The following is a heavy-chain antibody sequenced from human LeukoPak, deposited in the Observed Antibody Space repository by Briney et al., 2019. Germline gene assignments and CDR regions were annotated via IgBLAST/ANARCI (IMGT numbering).Heavy chain of an antibody. J-gene: IGHJ4*02. CDR1: GFTFSSYG. V-gene: IGHV3-23*01. CDR2: ISDSGDNT. CDR3: ASPRGYCRGCTCYSAFFDY. D-gene: IGHD2-15*01. Sequence: GGSLRLSCAAPGFTFSSYGMHWVRQAPGKGPEWVAAISDSGDNTYYTESMRGRFTISRDNSKNTLYWQMNSVRAEDTAVYYCASPRGYCRGCTCYSAFFDYWGQGTLVTVSS.